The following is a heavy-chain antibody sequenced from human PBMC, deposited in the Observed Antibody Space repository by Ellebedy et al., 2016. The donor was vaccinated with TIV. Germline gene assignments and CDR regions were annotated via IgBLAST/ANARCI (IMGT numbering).Heavy chain of an antibody. Sequence: AASVKVSCKASGYTFMSYSIAWVRQAPGQGLEWMGWVSGYNGNTNYAQKVQGRVTMTTDTPTNTADMELRSLTSDDTAVYFCARTSRYAYSSSCDYWGQGTLVIVSS. V-gene: IGHV1-18*01. CDR2: VSGYNGNT. CDR3: ARTSRYAYSSSCDY. D-gene: IGHD6-13*01. J-gene: IGHJ4*02. CDR1: GYTFMSYS.